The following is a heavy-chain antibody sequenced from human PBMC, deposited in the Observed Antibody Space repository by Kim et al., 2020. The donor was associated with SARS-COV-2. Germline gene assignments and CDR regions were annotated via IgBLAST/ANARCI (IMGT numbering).Heavy chain of an antibody. CDR2: TT. Sequence: TTRYADSVKGRFTISRDNAKNTVHLQMNGLRDEDTAVYFCARDVRGDYVRWGQGTLVTVSS. CDR3: ARDVRGDYVR. D-gene: IGHD4-17*01. V-gene: IGHV3-74*01. J-gene: IGHJ4*02.